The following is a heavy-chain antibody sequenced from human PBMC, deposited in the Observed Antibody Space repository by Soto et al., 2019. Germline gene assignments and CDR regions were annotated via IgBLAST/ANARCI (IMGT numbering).Heavy chain of an antibody. Sequence: TLSLTCAVYGGSFSGYYWSWIRQPPGKGLEWIGEINHSGSTNYNPSLKSRVTISVDTSKNQFSLKLSSVTAADTAVYYCARVSPYTAARRYGMDGWGQGTTVTVSS. CDR2: INHSGST. D-gene: IGHD6-6*01. J-gene: IGHJ6*02. CDR1: GGSFSGYY. CDR3: ARVSPYTAARRYGMDG. V-gene: IGHV4-34*01.